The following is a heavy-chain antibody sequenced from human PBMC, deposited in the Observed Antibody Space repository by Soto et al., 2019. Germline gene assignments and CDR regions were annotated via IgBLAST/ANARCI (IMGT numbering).Heavy chain of an antibody. V-gene: IGHV1-69*01. CDR1: GGIFSTYA. Sequence: QVQLVQSGAEVKKPGSSVKVSCKASGGIFSTYAISWLRQAPGQGLEWMGGIIPLFGTPNDAQRSQGRVTITADESTSTDYMELSRLRSEDTAVYYCARDRDDYGSGNYYTRIDLWGQGTLVTVSS. J-gene: IGHJ4*02. D-gene: IGHD3-10*01. CDR3: ARDRDDYGSGNYYTRIDL. CDR2: IIPLFGTP.